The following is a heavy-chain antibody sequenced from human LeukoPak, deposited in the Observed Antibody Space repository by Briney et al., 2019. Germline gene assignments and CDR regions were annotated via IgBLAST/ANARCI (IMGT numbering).Heavy chain of an antibody. CDR1: GFTFNTYT. J-gene: IGHJ4*02. V-gene: IGHV3-48*01. CDR3: AKDGGLWVSAHWGDS. D-gene: IGHD7-27*01. Sequence: PGGSLRLSCAASGFTFNTYTMNWVRQAPGKGLEWVSYISGSSGIIDYADSVRGRFTISRDNAKNTLYLQMNSLRAEDTAVYYCAKDGGLWVSAHWGDSWGQGTLVTVSS. CDR2: ISGSSGII.